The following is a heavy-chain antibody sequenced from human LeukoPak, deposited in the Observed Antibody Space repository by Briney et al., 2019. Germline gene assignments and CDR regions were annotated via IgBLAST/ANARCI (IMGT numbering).Heavy chain of an antibody. CDR2: IYYSGST. CDR1: GGSISSGGYY. CDR3: AREGIAAAAVGDY. J-gene: IGHJ4*02. D-gene: IGHD6-13*01. V-gene: IGHV4-31*03. Sequence: PSQTLSLTCPVSGGSISSGGYYWSWIRQHPGKGLEWIGYIYYSGSTYYNPSLKSRVTISVDTSKNQFSLKLSSVTAADTAVYYCAREGIAAAAVGDYWGQGTLVTVSS.